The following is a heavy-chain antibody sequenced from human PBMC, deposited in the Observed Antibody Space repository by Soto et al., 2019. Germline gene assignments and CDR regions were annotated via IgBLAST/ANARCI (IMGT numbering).Heavy chain of an antibody. D-gene: IGHD3-9*01. CDR3: ARGFDILTGLYFQH. V-gene: IGHV3-21*01. J-gene: IGHJ1*01. Sequence: GGSLRLSCAASGFTFSSYSMNWVRQAPGKGLEWVSSISSSSRYIYYPDSVKGRFTISRDNAKNSLYLQMSSLRAEDTAVYYCARGFDILTGLYFQHWGQGTLVTVSS. CDR1: GFTFSSYS. CDR2: ISSSSRYI.